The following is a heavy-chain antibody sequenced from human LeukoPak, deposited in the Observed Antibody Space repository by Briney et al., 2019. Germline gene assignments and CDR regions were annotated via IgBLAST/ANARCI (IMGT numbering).Heavy chain of an antibody. V-gene: IGHV3-7*01. CDR3: ARDRGIHGWFDP. D-gene: IGHD3-10*01. CDR2: INQDGNEK. J-gene: IGHJ5*02. CDR1: GFTFSNYW. Sequence: PGGSLRLSCAASGFTFSNYWMSWVRQAPGKGLEWVCNINQDGNEKYYVDSVKGRFTISRDNAKNSLYLQMNSLRAEDTAVYYCARDRGIHGWFDPWGQGTLVTVSS.